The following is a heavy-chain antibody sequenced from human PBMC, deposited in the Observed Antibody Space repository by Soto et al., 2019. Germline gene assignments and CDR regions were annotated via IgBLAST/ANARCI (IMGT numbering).Heavy chain of an antibody. J-gene: IGHJ5*02. V-gene: IGHV1-46*01. CDR3: AREQQQLVRWFDP. CDR1: GYTFTSYY. D-gene: IGHD6-13*01. CDR2: INPSGGST. Sequence: QVQLVQSGAEVKKPGASVKVSCKASGYTFTSYYMHWVRQAPGQGLEWMGIINPSGGSTSYAQKFQGRVTMTRDTSTSTVYMELSSLRSEDTVVYYCAREQQQLVRWFDPWGQGTLVTVSS.